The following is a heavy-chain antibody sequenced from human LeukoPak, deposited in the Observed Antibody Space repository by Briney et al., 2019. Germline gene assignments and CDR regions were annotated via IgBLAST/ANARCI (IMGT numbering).Heavy chain of an antibody. Sequence: SCKASGYTFTGYYMHWVRQAPGKGLQWVAFISYDESDKFYADSVKGRFTLSRDNSKNTVYLQMNSLRAEDTAVYYCATVRDRGYYFNYWGQGTLVTVSS. CDR1: GYTFTGYY. J-gene: IGHJ4*02. D-gene: IGHD3-22*01. V-gene: IGHV3-30*03. CDR2: ISYDESDK. CDR3: ATVRDRGYYFNY.